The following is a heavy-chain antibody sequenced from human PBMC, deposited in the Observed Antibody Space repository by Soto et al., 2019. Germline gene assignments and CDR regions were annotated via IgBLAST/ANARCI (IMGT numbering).Heavy chain of an antibody. CDR1: GFKFSDYW. Sequence: PGGSLRLSCAASGFKFSDYWMSWVRPAPGKGLEWVGNIKHDTSEAHYADSVKGRFTITRDNIKNFLFLQMRDLRADDTASYYCGRVGFLFSGPYRPSRFDYGGGGTLVTVS. J-gene: IGHJ4*02. CDR3: GRVGFLFSGPYRPSRFDY. V-gene: IGHV3-7*03. CDR2: IKHDTSEA. D-gene: IGHD3-16*02.